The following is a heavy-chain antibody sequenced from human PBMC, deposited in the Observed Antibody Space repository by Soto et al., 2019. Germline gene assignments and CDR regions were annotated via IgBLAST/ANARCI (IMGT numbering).Heavy chain of an antibody. CDR1: GFIFSTYG. CDR2: ISFDGRNK. D-gene: IGHD5-12*01. J-gene: IGHJ6*02. V-gene: IGHV3-30*18. CDR3: AKDTATAITSYYFYGMDV. Sequence: QVQLVESGGGVVQPGRSLRLSCAASGFIFSTYGMHWVRQAPGKGLEWVAVISFDGRNKYYADSVRGRFTISRDNSKNTLHLQMNSLRGEDTAVYYCAKDTATAITSYYFYGMDVWGRGTTVTVSS.